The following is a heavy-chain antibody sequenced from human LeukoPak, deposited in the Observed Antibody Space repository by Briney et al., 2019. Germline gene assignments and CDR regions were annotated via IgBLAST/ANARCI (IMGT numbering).Heavy chain of an antibody. CDR2: IYPSGTT. J-gene: IGHJ6*03. V-gene: IGHV4-4*09. Sequence: SETLSLTCTVSGASITNFYWSWVRRPPGKGLEWIGYIYPSGTTNYNPSLQSRVTMPLDTSKNQLSLRLRSVTAADTAVYFCASLKVSVVLGAISYYMDVWGKGTTVTVSS. CDR3: ASLKVSVVLGAISYYMDV. CDR1: GASITNFY. D-gene: IGHD4/OR15-4a*01.